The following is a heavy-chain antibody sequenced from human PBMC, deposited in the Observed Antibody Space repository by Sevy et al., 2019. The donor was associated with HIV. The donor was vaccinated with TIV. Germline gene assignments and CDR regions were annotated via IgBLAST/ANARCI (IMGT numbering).Heavy chain of an antibody. CDR1: GGSFSGYY. D-gene: IGHD6-6*01. V-gene: IGHV4-34*01. CDR2: INHSEST. CDR3: ARRVSSLGYYYYYGMDV. J-gene: IGHJ6*02. Sequence: SETLSLTCAVYGGSFSGYYWSWIRQPPGKGLEWIGEINHSESTNYNPSLKSPVTISVDTSKNQFSLKLSSVTAADTAVYYCARRVSSLGYYYYYGMDVWGQGTTVTVSS.